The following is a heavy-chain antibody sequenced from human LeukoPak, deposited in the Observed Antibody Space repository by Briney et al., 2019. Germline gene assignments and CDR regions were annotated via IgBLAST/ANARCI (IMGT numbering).Heavy chain of an antibody. D-gene: IGHD5-24*01. CDR1: GFTFSSYA. CDR3: AKDRRWLQLRPYYFDY. J-gene: IGHJ4*02. CDR2: ISGSGGST. Sequence: GGSLRLSCAASGFTFSSYAMSWVRQAPGKGLEWVSAISGSGGSTYYADSVKGRFTISRDNSKNTLYLQMNSLRAEDTAVYYCAKDRRWLQLRPYYFDYWGQGTLVTVSS. V-gene: IGHV3-23*01.